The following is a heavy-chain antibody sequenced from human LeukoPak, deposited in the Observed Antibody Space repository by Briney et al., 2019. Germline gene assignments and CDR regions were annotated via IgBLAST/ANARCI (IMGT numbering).Heavy chain of an antibody. CDR1: GYSISSGYY. CDR2: IYHGGST. V-gene: IGHV4-38-2*02. J-gene: IGHJ4*02. D-gene: IGHD3-3*01. CDR3: ARDVTDYDFWSGYYIAYYFDY. Sequence: PSETLSLTCTVSGYSISSGYYWGWIRQPPGKGLEWIGSIYHGGSTYYNPSLKSRVTISVDTSKNQFSLKLSSVTAADTAVYYCARDVTDYDFWSGYYIAYYFDYWGQGTLVTVSS.